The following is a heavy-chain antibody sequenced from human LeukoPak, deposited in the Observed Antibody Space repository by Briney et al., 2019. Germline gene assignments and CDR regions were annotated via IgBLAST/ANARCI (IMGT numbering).Heavy chain of an antibody. J-gene: IGHJ6*02. V-gene: IGHV1-69*13. Sequence: SVKVSCKASGYTFTSYGFNWVRQAPGQGLEWMGGIIPIFGTANYAQKFQGRVTITADESTSTAYMELSSLRSEDTAVYYCARGLVVVVAATPLDVWGQGTTVTVSS. CDR1: GYTFTSYG. D-gene: IGHD2-15*01. CDR3: ARGLVVVVAATPLDV. CDR2: IIPIFGTA.